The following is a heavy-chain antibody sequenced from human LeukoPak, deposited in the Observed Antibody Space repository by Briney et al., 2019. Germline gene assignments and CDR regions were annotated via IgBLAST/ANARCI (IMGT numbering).Heavy chain of an antibody. CDR2: ISYDGSNK. V-gene: IGHV3-30*04. Sequence: GGSLRLSCAASGFTFSSYAMHWVRHAPGKGLEWVAVISYDGSNKYYADSVKGRFTISRDNSKNTLYLQMNSLRAEDTAVYYCAKGRGWEASYYYYYMDVWGKGTTVTISS. D-gene: IGHD1-26*01. CDR3: AKGRGWEASYYYYYMDV. J-gene: IGHJ6*03. CDR1: GFTFSSYA.